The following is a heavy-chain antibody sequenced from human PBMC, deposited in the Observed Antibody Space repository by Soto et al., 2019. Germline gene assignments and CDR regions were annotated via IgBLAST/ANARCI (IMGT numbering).Heavy chain of an antibody. CDR2: TYHSGTT. CDR3: AGEVNSSPARGPNWFDP. J-gene: IGHJ5*02. V-gene: IGHV4-4*02. CDR1: GDSINNSHW. D-gene: IGHD6-13*01. Sequence: QVQLQESGPGLVQPSGTLSLTCAVSGDSINNSHWWSWVRQTPGKGLEWIGETYHSGTTNYNPSLKRRVTRSIDKSKNQFSLKMNSVTAADTAVYYCAGEVNSSPARGPNWFDPWGQGTLVTVSS.